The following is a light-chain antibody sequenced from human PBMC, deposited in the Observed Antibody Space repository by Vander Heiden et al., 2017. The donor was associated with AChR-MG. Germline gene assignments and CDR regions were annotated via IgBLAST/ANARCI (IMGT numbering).Light chain of an antibody. CDR2: GAS. V-gene: IGKV3-15*01. J-gene: IGKJ1*01. CDR1: QSVGSR. CDR3: QQYNNWPPT. Sequence: PATLSVSPGERATLSCRASQSVGSRLAWYQQKPGQAPRLLIYGASTTATGIPDRFSGSGSGTEFTLTISSLQSEDFAVYYCQQYNNWPPTFGQGAKVEVK.